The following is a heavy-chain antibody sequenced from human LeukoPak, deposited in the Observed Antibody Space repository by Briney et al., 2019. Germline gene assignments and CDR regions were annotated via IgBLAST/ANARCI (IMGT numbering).Heavy chain of an antibody. CDR1: GGSIGSSNHY. CDR2: VHSSGDT. Sequence: PSETLSLTCSVSGGSIGSSNHYWGWIRQPPGKGLEWIGSVHSSGDTFSNPSLKSRVTLSVDTSNNQFSLRMTSVTAADTALYYCARGVGRFSSNLDYWGQGTLLTVSP. J-gene: IGHJ4*02. D-gene: IGHD1-26*01. V-gene: IGHV4-39*07. CDR3: ARGVGRFSSNLDY.